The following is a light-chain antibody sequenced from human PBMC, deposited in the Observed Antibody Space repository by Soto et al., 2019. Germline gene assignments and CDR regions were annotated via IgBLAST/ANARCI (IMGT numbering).Light chain of an antibody. Sequence: QAVVTQEPSLTVSPGGTVTLTCASSTGAVTSGYYPNWFQQKPGQTPRALIYDTSKKHSWTPARFSGSLLGGKAALTLSRVQPEDEADYYCLLYDGGAYVFGTGTKLTVL. CDR3: LLYDGGAYV. CDR2: DTS. CDR1: TGAVTSGYY. J-gene: IGLJ1*01. V-gene: IGLV7-43*01.